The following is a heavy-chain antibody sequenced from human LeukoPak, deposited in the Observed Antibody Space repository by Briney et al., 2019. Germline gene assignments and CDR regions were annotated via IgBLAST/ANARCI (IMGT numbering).Heavy chain of an antibody. V-gene: IGHV3-53*01. CDR1: GFTVNNNY. Sequence: GGSLRPSCAASGFTVNNNYMSWVRQTPGKGLEWVSVIYSGGSTYYADSVKGRFTISRDNSKNTLYLQMNSLRAEDTAVYYCAREWRGGNYYYYMDVWGKGTTVTISS. CDR2: IYSGGST. J-gene: IGHJ6*03. CDR3: AREWRGGNYYYYMDV. D-gene: IGHD4-23*01.